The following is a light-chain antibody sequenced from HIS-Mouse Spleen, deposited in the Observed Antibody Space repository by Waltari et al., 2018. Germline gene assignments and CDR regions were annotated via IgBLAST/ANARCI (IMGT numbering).Light chain of an antibody. CDR3: QQYDNLHRLT. V-gene: IGKV1-33*01. CDR2: DAS. Sequence: DIQMTQSPSSLSASVGDSVTITCQASQDISNYLNWYQQKPGKAPKLLSYDASNLETGVPSRFSGSGSGTDFTFTISSLQPEDIATYYCQQYDNLHRLTFGPGTKVDIK. J-gene: IGKJ3*01. CDR1: QDISNY.